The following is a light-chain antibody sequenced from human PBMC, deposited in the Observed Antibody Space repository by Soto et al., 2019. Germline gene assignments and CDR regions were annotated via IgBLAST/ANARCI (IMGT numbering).Light chain of an antibody. Sequence: EIVLTQSPGTLSLSPGERATLSCRASQSVSSSYLAWYQQKPGQAPRLLIYGASSRATGIPDRFSGSGSGTDFTLTISRLEPEDSAVYYCQQYGSNPKTFGGGTKVEIK. CDR3: QQYGSNPKT. CDR2: GAS. J-gene: IGKJ4*01. CDR1: QSVSSSY. V-gene: IGKV3-20*01.